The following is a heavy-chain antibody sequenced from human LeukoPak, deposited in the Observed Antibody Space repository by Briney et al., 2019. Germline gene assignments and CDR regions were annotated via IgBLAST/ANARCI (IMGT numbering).Heavy chain of an antibody. CDR2: ISAYNGNT. D-gene: IGHD6-13*01. CDR3: ARVDWAAAAYYFDY. CDR1: GYTFTSYS. V-gene: IGHV1-18*01. Sequence: ASVKVSCKASGYTFTSYSISWVRQAPGQGLEWMGWISAYNGNTNYAQKLQGRVTMTTDTSTSTAYMELRSLRSDDTAVYYCARVDWAAAAYYFDYWGQGTLVTVSS. J-gene: IGHJ4*02.